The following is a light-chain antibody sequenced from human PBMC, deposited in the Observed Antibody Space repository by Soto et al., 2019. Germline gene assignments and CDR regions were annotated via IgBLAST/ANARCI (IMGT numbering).Light chain of an antibody. J-gene: IGLJ1*01. CDR3: AAWDGSLNGNV. CDR2: SYK. Sequence: QSVLTQPPSASGTPGQRITISCSGSNSNIGSTSVHWFQQFPGTAPKPLIHSYKQRPSGIPDRFSASNSGTSASLAISGLQSEDEADYYCAAWDGSLNGNVFGTETKMTVL. V-gene: IGLV1-44*01. CDR1: NSNIGSTS.